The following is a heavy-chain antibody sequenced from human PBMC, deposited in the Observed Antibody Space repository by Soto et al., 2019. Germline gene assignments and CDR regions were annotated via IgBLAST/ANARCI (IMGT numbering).Heavy chain of an antibody. CDR3: ARGLGSGYYYYYGMDV. J-gene: IGHJ6*02. CDR2: INAGNGNT. D-gene: IGHD7-27*01. CDR1: GYTFTSYA. V-gene: IGHV1-3*05. Sequence: QVQLVQSGAEEKKPGASVKVSCKASGYTFTSYAMHWVRQAPGQRLEWMGWINAGNGNTKYSQKFQGRVTITRDTSASTADMELSSLRSEDTAVYYCARGLGSGYYYYYGMDVWGQGTTVTVSS.